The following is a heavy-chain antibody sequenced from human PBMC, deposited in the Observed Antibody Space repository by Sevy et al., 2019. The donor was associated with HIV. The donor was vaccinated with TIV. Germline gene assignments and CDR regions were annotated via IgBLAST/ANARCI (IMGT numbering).Heavy chain of an antibody. CDR2: ISYNGRNQ. CDR3: ARFVGYCSGGRCSIIDF. J-gene: IGHJ4*02. CDR1: GFSISDHA. V-gene: IGHV3-30*04. D-gene: IGHD2-15*01. Sequence: GGSLRLSCAASGFSISDHAVSWVRQTPGKGLEWPAVISYNGRNQYYADSVKGRFTISKDDSKNTLYLQLNSLRAEDTAVYYCARFVGYCSGGRCSIIDFWGQGTLVTVSS.